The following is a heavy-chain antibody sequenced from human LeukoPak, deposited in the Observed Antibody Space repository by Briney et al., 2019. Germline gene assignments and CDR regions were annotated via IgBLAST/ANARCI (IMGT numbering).Heavy chain of an antibody. CDR1: GYTFTGYY. CDR3: ARDEIWYYDSSGYSFDY. Sequence: ASVKVSCKASGYTFTGYYMHWVRQAPGQGLEWMGWINPNSGGTNYAQKFQGGVTMTRDTSISTAYMELSRLRSNDTAVYYCARDEIWYYDSSGYSFDYWGQGTLVTVSS. D-gene: IGHD3-22*01. V-gene: IGHV1-2*02. J-gene: IGHJ4*02. CDR2: INPNSGGT.